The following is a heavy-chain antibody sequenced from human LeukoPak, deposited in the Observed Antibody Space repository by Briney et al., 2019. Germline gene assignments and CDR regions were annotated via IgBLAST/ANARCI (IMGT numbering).Heavy chain of an antibody. D-gene: IGHD2-15*01. J-gene: IGHJ6*03. CDR2: LTGSGST. CDR3: AKMKGWRLYDYCMDV. Sequence: PGGSLRLSCVASGFAFSSFAMSWVRQAPGKGLEWVSGLTGSGSTYHADSVKGRFTISRDNPKNTLSLQMNSLRAEDTAVYYCAKMKGWRLYDYCMDVWGKGPRSPSP. CDR1: GFAFSSFA. V-gene: IGHV3-23*01.